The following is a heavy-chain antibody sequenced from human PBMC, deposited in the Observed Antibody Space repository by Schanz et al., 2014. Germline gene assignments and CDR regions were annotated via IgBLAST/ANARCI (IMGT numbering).Heavy chain of an antibody. J-gene: IGHJ4*02. Sequence: QVQLVESGGGVVQPGRSLRLSCAASGFTFSSYGMHWVRQAPGKGLEWVAVIWYDGNNKFYADSVKGRFIISRDNSKNTMYLQMNSLRAEDTAVYYCAKTLGGAGLTLYFDHWGQGSLVTVSS. V-gene: IGHV3-33*06. CDR1: GFTFSSYG. CDR2: IWYDGNNK. D-gene: IGHD3-10*01. CDR3: AKTLGGAGLTLYFDH.